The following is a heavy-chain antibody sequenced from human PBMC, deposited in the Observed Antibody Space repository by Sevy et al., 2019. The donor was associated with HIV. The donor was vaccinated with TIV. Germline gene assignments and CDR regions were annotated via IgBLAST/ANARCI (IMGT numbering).Heavy chain of an antibody. J-gene: IGHJ6*02. CDR2: ISYDGSNK. CDR1: GFTFSSYA. Sequence: GGSLRLSCAASGFTFSSYAMHWVRQAPGKGLEWVAVISYDGSNKYYADSVKGRFTISRDNSKNTLYLQMNSLRAEDTAVYYCARARSGMDVWGQGTTVTVSS. V-gene: IGHV3-30*04. CDR3: ARARSGMDV.